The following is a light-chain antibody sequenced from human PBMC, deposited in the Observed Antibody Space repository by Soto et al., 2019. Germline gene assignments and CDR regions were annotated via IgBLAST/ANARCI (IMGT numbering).Light chain of an antibody. CDR3: QQYDNWPPIT. V-gene: IGKV3-15*01. Sequence: EIVMTQSPATLSVSPGEGATLSCRASQSVRTKLAWYQQKAGQAPRLLIYGASTRATGVSDRFSGSGSGTEYTLTISSLRSEDFAVYYCQQYDNWPPITFGQGTRLEIK. CDR2: GAS. J-gene: IGKJ5*01. CDR1: QSVRTK.